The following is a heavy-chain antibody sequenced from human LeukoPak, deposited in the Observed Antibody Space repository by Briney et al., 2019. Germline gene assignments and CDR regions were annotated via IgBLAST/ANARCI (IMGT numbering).Heavy chain of an antibody. D-gene: IGHD1-26*01. CDR1: GGSINSYY. CDR3: ARRLRIEGATRRGDGFDI. V-gene: IGHV4-59*08. J-gene: IGHJ3*02. Sequence: SETLSLTSTVSGGSINSYYWSWIRQPPGKGLEWIGYIYNSGSTNYNPSLKSRVTISADMSKKQFSLKVSSVTAADTAVYFCARRLRIEGATRRGDGFDIWGQGTMVTVSS. CDR2: IYNSGST.